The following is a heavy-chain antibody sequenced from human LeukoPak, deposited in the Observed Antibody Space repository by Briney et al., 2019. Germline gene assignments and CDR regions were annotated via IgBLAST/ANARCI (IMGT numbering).Heavy chain of an antibody. Sequence: SQTLSLTCTVSGGSISSGGYYWSWIRQHPGKGPEWIGYIYYSGSTYYNPSLKSRVTISVDTSKNQFSLKLSSVTAADTAVYYCAREGRPITIFGVDPMDVWGQGTTVTVSS. D-gene: IGHD3-3*01. CDR1: GGSISSGGYY. CDR2: IYYSGST. J-gene: IGHJ6*02. CDR3: AREGRPITIFGVDPMDV. V-gene: IGHV4-31*03.